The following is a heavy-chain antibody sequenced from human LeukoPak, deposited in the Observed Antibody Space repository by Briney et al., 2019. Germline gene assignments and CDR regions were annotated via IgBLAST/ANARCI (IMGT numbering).Heavy chain of an antibody. Sequence: SETLSLTCTVSGGSISSSYRSWIRQPPGKGLKWIGYIYYSGSTNYNPSLKSRVTMSVDTSKNQFSLNLSSVTAADTAVHYCARGPYSSRYDYWGQGTVVTVSS. D-gene: IGHD6-13*01. CDR3: ARGPYSSRYDY. CDR2: IYYSGST. V-gene: IGHV4-59*01. J-gene: IGHJ4*02. CDR1: GGSISSSY.